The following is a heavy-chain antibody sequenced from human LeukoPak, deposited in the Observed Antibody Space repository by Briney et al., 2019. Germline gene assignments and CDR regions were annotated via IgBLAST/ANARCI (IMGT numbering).Heavy chain of an antibody. D-gene: IGHD2-2*01. Sequence: GGSLRLSCAASGFTFGTYAMSWVRQAPGQGLEWLSSINGDGGSTYYAESVKGRFTVSRDNSKNTLYLQMDSLRAEDTAVYYCAKRPDCSTTNCFRFEYWGQGTLVTVSS. V-gene: IGHV3-23*01. CDR1: GFTFGTYA. J-gene: IGHJ4*02. CDR3: AKRPDCSTTNCFRFEY. CDR2: INGDGGST.